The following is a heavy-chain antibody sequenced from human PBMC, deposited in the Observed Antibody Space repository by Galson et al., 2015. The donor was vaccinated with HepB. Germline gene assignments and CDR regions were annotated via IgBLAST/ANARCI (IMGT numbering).Heavy chain of an antibody. Sequence: LSLTCAVYGGSFSGYYWSWIRQPPGKGLEWIGEINHSGSTNYNPSLKSRVTISVDTSKNQFSLKLSSVTAADTAVYYCARERSGYYPRLYGMDVWGQGTTVTVSS. CDR3: ARERSGYYPRLYGMDV. V-gene: IGHV4-34*01. CDR1: GGSFSGYY. D-gene: IGHD3-3*01. CDR2: INHSGST. J-gene: IGHJ6*02.